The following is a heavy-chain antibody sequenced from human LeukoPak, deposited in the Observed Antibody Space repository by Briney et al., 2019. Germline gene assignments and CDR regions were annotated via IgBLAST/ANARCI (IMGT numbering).Heavy chain of an antibody. D-gene: IGHD3-10*01. CDR3: ARGRRVPDY. V-gene: IGHV4-34*01. CDR1: GGSFSGYY. J-gene: IGHJ4*02. Sequence: PSETLSLTCAVYGGSFSGYYWSWIRQPPGKGLEWIGEINHSGSTNYNPSLKSRVTISVDTSKNRFSLKLSSVTAADTAVYYCARGRRVPDYWGQGTLVTVSS. CDR2: INHSGST.